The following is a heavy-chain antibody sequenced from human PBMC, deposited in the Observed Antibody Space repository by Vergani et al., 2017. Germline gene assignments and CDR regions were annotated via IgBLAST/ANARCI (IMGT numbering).Heavy chain of an antibody. Sequence: QVQLQESGPGLVKPSQTLSLTCTVSGASISSGSYYWSWIRQPAGKGLEWIGRLYTSGSTNYNPTLKSRVTISVDTSKTQFSLKLSSVTAADTAVYYCARDCGSACCEVYFFDMWGEGTMVAFSS. CDR1: GASISSGSYY. J-gene: IGHJ3*02. V-gene: IGHV4-61*02. D-gene: IGHD2-21*02. CDR3: ARDCGSACCEVYFFDM. CDR2: LYTSGST.